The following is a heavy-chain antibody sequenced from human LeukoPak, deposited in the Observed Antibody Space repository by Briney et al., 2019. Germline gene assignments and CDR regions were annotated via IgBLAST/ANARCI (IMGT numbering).Heavy chain of an antibody. J-gene: IGHJ6*04. Sequence: SVTVSLTCTVSGGSICSYYWSWLWQPPGKGREGIGYIYYSESTNYNPSLKSRVTISVDTSKNQFSLKLSSVTAADTAVYYCARGPCQLLTRKRYYYGMDVWGKGTTVTVSS. V-gene: IGHV4-59*01. CDR3: ARGPCQLLTRKRYYYGMDV. CDR2: IYYSEST. CDR1: GGSICSYY. D-gene: IGHD2-2*01.